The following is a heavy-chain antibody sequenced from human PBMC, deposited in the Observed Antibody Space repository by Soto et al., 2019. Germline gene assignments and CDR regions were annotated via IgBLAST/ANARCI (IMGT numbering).Heavy chain of an antibody. Sequence: SVKVSCKASGGTFSSYAISWVRQAPGQGLEWMGGIIPIFGTANYAQKFQGRVTITADESTSTAYMELSSLRSEDTAVYYCARDPGVVAATQYYYYGMDVWGQGTTVTVSS. CDR1: GGTFSSYA. D-gene: IGHD2-15*01. CDR3: ARDPGVVAATQYYYYGMDV. V-gene: IGHV1-69*13. CDR2: IIPIFGTA. J-gene: IGHJ6*02.